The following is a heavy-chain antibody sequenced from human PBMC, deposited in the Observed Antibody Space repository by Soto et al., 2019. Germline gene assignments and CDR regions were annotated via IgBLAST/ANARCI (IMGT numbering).Heavy chain of an antibody. CDR1: GFTFGDYA. Sequence: SLRLSCTASGFTFGDYAMSWVRQAPGKGLEWVGFIRSKAYGGTTEYAASVKGRFTISRDDSKSIAYLQMNSLKTEDTAVYYCTRVAVVAATAGYYYYGMDVWGQGTTVTVSS. CDR3: TRVAVVAATAGYYYYGMDV. J-gene: IGHJ6*02. CDR2: IRSKAYGGTT. V-gene: IGHV3-49*04. D-gene: IGHD2-15*01.